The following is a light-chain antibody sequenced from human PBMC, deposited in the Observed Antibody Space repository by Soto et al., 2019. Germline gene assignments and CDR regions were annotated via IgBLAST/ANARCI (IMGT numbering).Light chain of an antibody. CDR1: QDISNY. Sequence: DIQMTQSPSSLSASVGDRVTITCQASQDISNYLNWYQQQPGKAPKLLIYDASNLETGVPSRFSGSGSGTDFTFTISSLRPADIATYYCQQYDNLPFTFGGGTKVEIK. V-gene: IGKV1-33*01. CDR2: DAS. J-gene: IGKJ4*01. CDR3: QQYDNLPFT.